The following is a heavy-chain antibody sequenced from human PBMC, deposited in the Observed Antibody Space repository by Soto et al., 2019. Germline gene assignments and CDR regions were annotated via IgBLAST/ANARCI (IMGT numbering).Heavy chain of an antibody. CDR1: VYTFTSYA. Sequence: ASVKVSCKASVYTFTSYAMHWVRQAPGQGLEWMGWISAYNGNTNYAQKLQGRVTMTTDTSASTAYMELSSLRSEDTAVYYCARVAVAGIVGWFDPWGQGTLVTVSS. D-gene: IGHD6-19*01. J-gene: IGHJ5*02. V-gene: IGHV1-18*01. CDR3: ARVAVAGIVGWFDP. CDR2: ISAYNGNT.